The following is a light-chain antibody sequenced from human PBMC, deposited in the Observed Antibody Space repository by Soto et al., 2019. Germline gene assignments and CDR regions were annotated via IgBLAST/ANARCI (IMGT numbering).Light chain of an antibody. Sequence: DIQMTQSPSSLSASVGDRVTISCQASQDISDYLNWYHQKPGKAPKFLIYDASYLGTGVPSWFSGSGSGTDFTFTISSLQPEDIGTYYCQQYHSLPFTFGPGTTVDIK. CDR3: QQYHSLPFT. J-gene: IGKJ3*01. CDR2: DAS. CDR1: QDISDY. V-gene: IGKV1-33*01.